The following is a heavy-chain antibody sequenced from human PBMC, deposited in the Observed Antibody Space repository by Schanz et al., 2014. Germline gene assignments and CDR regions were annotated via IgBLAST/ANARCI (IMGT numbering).Heavy chain of an antibody. Sequence: QVQLQESGPGLLKPSETLSLTCTVSGGSIRSYFWSWIRQPPGKGLEWIGYIYYSGSSDYNPSLKSRVTISVDTSKTQFSLKLRSLTAADTAVYYCARDTTWRLDLWGRGTLVTVSS. V-gene: IGHV4-59*12. J-gene: IGHJ2*01. D-gene: IGHD1-1*01. CDR3: ARDTTWRLDL. CDR1: GGSIRSYF. CDR2: IYYSGSS.